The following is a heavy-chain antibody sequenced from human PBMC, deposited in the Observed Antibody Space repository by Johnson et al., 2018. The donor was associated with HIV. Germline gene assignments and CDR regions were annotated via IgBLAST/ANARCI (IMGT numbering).Heavy chain of an antibody. CDR3: TIWRWGWAGQEALDI. J-gene: IGHJ3*02. CDR1: GFTFSSYG. D-gene: IGHD5-24*01. CDR2: IWYDGSDK. V-gene: IGHV3-33*01. Sequence: QVQLVESGGGVVQPGRSLRLSCAASGFTFSSYGMHWVRQAPAKGLEWVAVIWYDGSDKKYVDSVKGRFTISRDNSKNTVYLQMNSLRDEDTSVYYCTIWRWGWAGQEALDIWGQGTMVTVSS.